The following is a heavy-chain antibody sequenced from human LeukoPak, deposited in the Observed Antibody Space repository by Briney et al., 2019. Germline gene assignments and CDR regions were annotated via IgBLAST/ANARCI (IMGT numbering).Heavy chain of an antibody. V-gene: IGHV3-48*01. CDR1: GFTFSSYS. CDR3: ARAGSRYCSSTSCSSWFDP. Sequence: PGGSLRLSCAASGFTFSSYSMNWVRQAPGKGLEWVSYISGSSSTIYYADSVKGRFTIPRDNAKNSLYLQMNSLRAEDTAVYYCARAGSRYCSSTSCSSWFDPWGQGTLVTVSS. CDR2: ISGSSSTI. J-gene: IGHJ5*02. D-gene: IGHD2-2*01.